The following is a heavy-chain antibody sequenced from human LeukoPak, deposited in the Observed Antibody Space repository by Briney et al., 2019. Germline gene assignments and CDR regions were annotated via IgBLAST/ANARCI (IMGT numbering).Heavy chain of an antibody. D-gene: IGHD6-19*01. CDR2: ISNSGNT. CDR1: GGSFSSNF. Sequence: TSETLSLTCTVSGGSFSSNFWSWIRQPPGKGVERIGFISNSGNTNYNLSLKSRIIISVDTSKNQFSLRLRSVSAADTAVYYCARGSDWPYFDNWGQGTLVTVSS. CDR3: ARGSDWPYFDN. V-gene: IGHV4-59*01. J-gene: IGHJ4*02.